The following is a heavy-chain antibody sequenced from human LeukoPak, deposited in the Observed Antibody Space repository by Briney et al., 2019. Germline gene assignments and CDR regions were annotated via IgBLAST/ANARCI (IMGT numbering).Heavy chain of an antibody. D-gene: IGHD3-22*01. J-gene: IGHJ4*02. CDR2: IYTSGST. CDR1: GVSISFYY. Sequence: SETLSLTCTVSGVSISFYYWSWIRQPAGKGLEWIGRIYTSGSTNYNPSLKCRVTMSVDTSKNQFSLKLSSVTAADTAVYYCARDAYYYDSSGYYQTDYWGQGTLVTVSS. V-gene: IGHV4-4*07. CDR3: ARDAYYYDSSGYYQTDY.